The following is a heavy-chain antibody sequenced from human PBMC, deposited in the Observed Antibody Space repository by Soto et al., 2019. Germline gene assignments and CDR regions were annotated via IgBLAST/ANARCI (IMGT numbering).Heavy chain of an antibody. V-gene: IGHV1-69*02. CDR3: ARGRAGISYY. J-gene: IGHJ4*02. CDR1: GGTFSSYT. CDR2: IIPILGIA. Sequence: QVQLVQSGAEVKKPGSSVKVSCKASGGTFSSYTISWVRQAPGQGLEWMGRIIPILGIANYAQKFQGRVTITADKSTSTAYMELSRLRSEVTAVYYCARGRAGISYYWGQGTLVTVSS. D-gene: IGHD6-19*01.